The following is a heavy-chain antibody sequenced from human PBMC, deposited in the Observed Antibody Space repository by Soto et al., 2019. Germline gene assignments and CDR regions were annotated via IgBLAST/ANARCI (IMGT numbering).Heavy chain of an antibody. D-gene: IGHD2-15*01. CDR3: ARVGNGGGGSCPRGAFDI. CDR1: GFTFSSYS. J-gene: IGHJ3*02. Sequence: GGSLRLSCAASGFTFSSYSMNWVRQAPGKGLEWVSYISSSSSTIYYADSVKGRFTISRDNAKNSLYLQMNSLRDEDTAVYYCARVGNGGGGSCPRGAFDIWGQGKMVTAS. CDR2: ISSSSSTI. V-gene: IGHV3-48*02.